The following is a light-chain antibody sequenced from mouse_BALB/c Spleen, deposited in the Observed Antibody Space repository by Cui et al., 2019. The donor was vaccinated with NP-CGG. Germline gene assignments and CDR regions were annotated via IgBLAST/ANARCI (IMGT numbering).Light chain of an antibody. CDR2: GTN. CDR3: ALWYSNHWV. J-gene: IGLJ1*01. Sequence: QAVVTQESALTTSPGETVTLTCRSSTGAGTTSNYANWVQEKPDHLFTGLMDGTNNRAPGVPARFSGSLIGDKAALTITGAQTEDEAIYFCALWYSNHWVFGGGTKLTVL. CDR1: TGAGTTSNY. V-gene: IGLV1*01.